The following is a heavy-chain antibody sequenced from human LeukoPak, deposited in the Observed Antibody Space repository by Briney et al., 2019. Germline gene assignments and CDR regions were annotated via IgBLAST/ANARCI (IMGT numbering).Heavy chain of an antibody. D-gene: IGHD3-9*01. CDR1: GGSISSYY. J-gene: IGHJ4*02. V-gene: IGHV4-59*01. CDR3: ARVTGYMIEDYFDY. Sequence: SETLSPTCTVSGGSISSYYWSWIRQPPGKGLEWIGYIYYSGSTNYNPSLKSRVTISVDTSKNHFSLKLSPVTAADTAVYYCARVTGYMIEDYFDYWGQGTLLTVSS. CDR2: IYYSGST.